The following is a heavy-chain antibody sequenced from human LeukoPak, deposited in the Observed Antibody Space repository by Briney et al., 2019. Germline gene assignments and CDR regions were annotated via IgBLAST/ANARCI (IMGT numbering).Heavy chain of an antibody. CDR3: ARDLGYCSGGSCYGNWFDP. CDR2: ISSSSSTI. CDR1: GGSFSGYY. V-gene: IGHV3-48*02. J-gene: IGHJ5*02. D-gene: IGHD2-15*01. Sequence: PSETLSLTCAVYGGSFSGYYWSWIRQAPGKGLEWVSYISSSSSTIYYADSVKGRFTISRDNAKNSLYLQMNSLRDEDTAVYYCARDLGYCSGGSCYGNWFDPWGQGTLVTVSS.